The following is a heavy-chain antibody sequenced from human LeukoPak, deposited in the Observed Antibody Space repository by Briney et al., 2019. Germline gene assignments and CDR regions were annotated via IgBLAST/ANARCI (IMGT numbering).Heavy chain of an antibody. CDR2: ITTSSSYM. CDR1: GFTFSAYN. V-gene: IGHV3-21*01. Sequence: GGSLRLSCAASGFTFSAYNMNWVRRTPGKGLEWVSSITTSSSYMFYADSVRGRFTISRDNAENSLYLQMNSLRDEDTAVYYCARDPYSGGYGAYYYYYMDVWGKGTTITVSS. CDR3: ARDPYSGGYGAYYYYYMDV. D-gene: IGHD6-19*01. J-gene: IGHJ6*03.